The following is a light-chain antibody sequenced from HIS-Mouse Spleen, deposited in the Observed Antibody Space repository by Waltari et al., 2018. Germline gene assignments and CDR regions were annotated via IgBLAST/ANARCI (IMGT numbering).Light chain of an antibody. CDR3: AAWDDSLSGPV. V-gene: IGLV1-47*01. J-gene: IGLJ2*01. Sequence: QSVLTQPPSASGTPGQRVTISCSGSSSNLGRTYVYLYQQRPGTAPKLLIYRNNQRPSGVPDRFSGSKSGTSASLAISGLRSEDEADYYCAAWDDSLSGPVFGGGTKLTVL. CDR2: RNN. CDR1: SSNLGRTY.